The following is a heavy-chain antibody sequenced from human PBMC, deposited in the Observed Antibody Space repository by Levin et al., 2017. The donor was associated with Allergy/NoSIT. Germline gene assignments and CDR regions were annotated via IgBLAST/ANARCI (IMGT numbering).Heavy chain of an antibody. D-gene: IGHD4-17*01. V-gene: IGHV3-30*18. Sequence: GGSLRLSCAASGFTFSSYGMHWVRQAPGKGLEWVAVISYDGSNKYYADSVKGRFTISRDNSKNTLYLQMNSLRAEDTAVYYCANLLGDYGYYYYGMDVWGQGTTVTVSS. CDR1: GFTFSSYG. J-gene: IGHJ6*02. CDR2: ISYDGSNK. CDR3: ANLLGDYGYYYYGMDV.